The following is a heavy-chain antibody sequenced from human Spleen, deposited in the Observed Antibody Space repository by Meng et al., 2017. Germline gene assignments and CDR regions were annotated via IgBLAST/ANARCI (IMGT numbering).Heavy chain of an antibody. CDR2: ISAGGVAT. Sequence: GESLKISCAASGFTFSNYAMSWVRQTPGKGLEWVSTISAGGVATYYADSVRGRFTVSRDSSKDTLYVQMNSLRAEDTAVYYCAKDRVAGSLSYFDFCGQ. V-gene: IGHV3-23*01. D-gene: IGHD6-19*01. J-gene: IGHJ4*02. CDR3: AKDRVAGSLSYFDF. CDR1: GFTFSNYA.